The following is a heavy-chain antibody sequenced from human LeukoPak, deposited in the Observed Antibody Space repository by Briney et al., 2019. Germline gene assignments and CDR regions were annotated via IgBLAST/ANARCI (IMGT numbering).Heavy chain of an antibody. CDR1: GYTFTSYG. Sequence: ASVTVSCKASGYTFTSYGISWVRQAPGQRLEWMGWINAGNGNTKYSQEFQGRVTITRDTSASTAYMELSSLRSEDMAVYYCARGDCSGGSCYTSWGQGTLVTVSS. CDR2: INAGNGNT. J-gene: IGHJ5*02. CDR3: ARGDCSGGSCYTS. D-gene: IGHD2-15*01. V-gene: IGHV1-3*03.